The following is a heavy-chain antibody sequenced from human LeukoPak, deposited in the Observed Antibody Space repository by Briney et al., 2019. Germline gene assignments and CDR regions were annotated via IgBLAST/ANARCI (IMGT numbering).Heavy chain of an antibody. CDR1: AGSFSSYY. J-gene: IGHJ6*03. CDR3: ARTSWDYYYMDV. CDR2: MSYSGIT. Sequence: PSETLSLTCTVYAGSFSSYYWSWIRQPPGKGLEWIGYMSYSGITNYNPSLKSRVTISVDTSKNQFSLSLSSVTAADAALYYCARTSWDYYYMDVWGKGTTVTVSS. D-gene: IGHD6-13*01. V-gene: IGHV4-59*01.